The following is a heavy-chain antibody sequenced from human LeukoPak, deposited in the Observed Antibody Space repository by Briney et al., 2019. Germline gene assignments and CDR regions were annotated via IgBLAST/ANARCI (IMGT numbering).Heavy chain of an antibody. CDR3: ARSSSGTFYFFDY. J-gene: IGHJ4*02. V-gene: IGHV4-59*08. D-gene: IGHD1-26*01. CDR1: GGSISGYY. CDR2: VHYSGST. Sequence: SETLSLTCTVPGGSISGYYWSWIRQPPGKGLEWIGNVHYSGSTTYKPSLKSRLTISVDTSKNQFSLNLSSVTAADTAVYYCARSSSGTFYFFDYWGQGTLVTVSS.